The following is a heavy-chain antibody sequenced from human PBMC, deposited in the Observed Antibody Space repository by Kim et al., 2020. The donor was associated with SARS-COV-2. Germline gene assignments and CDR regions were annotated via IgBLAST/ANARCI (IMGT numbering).Heavy chain of an antibody. CDR1: GGSIISNNW. Sequence: SETLSLTCAVSGGSIISNNWWSWVRQPPGKGLEWIGEIYPSGSTNQNPSLKSRVTISVDKSNNQFSLKLNSVTAADTAVYYCASYRIGGSRRDMLLDPWGQGTLVTVSS. CDR3: ASYRIGGSRRDMLLDP. D-gene: IGHD1-26*01. CDR2: IYPSGST. V-gene: IGHV4-4*02. J-gene: IGHJ5*02.